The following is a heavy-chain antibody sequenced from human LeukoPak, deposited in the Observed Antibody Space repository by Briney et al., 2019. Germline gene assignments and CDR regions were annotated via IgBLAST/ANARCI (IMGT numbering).Heavy chain of an antibody. J-gene: IGHJ4*02. V-gene: IGHV3-11*04. CDR1: GFTFSDYY. CDR2: ISSGDNTM. Sequence: PGGSLRLSCAASGFTFSDYYMSWIRQTPGKGLEWVSTISSGDNTMYYADSVKGRFAVSRDNAKNSLYLQMNSLRAEDTAVYYCARSSRELGGYAPWELMPPFDYWGQGTLVTVSS. CDR3: ARSSRELGGYAPWELMPPFDY. D-gene: IGHD1-7*01.